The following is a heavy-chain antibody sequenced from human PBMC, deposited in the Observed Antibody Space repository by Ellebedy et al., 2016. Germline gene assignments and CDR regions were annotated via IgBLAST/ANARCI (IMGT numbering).Heavy chain of an antibody. J-gene: IGHJ6*02. CDR2: ISSSSSYI. Sequence: GESLKISCAASGFTFSSYSMNWVRQAPGKGLEWVSSISSSSSYIYYADSVKGRFTISRDNAKNSLYLQMNSLRAEDTAVYYCARTAFERLQYFDWQYMDVWGQGTTVTVSS. D-gene: IGHD3-9*01. CDR1: GFTFSSYS. CDR3: ARTAFERLQYFDWQYMDV. V-gene: IGHV3-21*01.